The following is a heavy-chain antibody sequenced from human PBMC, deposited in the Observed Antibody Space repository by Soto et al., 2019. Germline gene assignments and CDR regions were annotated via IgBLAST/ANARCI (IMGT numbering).Heavy chain of an antibody. D-gene: IGHD6-19*01. J-gene: IGHJ4*02. Sequence: SVKVSCKASGGTFSSYAISWVRQAPGQGLEWMGGIIPIFGTANYAQKFQGRVTITADESTSTAYMELSGLRSEDTAVYYCAREGSSGWYLDYWGQGTLVTVSS. CDR1: GGTFSSYA. CDR3: AREGSSGWYLDY. V-gene: IGHV1-69*13. CDR2: IIPIFGTA.